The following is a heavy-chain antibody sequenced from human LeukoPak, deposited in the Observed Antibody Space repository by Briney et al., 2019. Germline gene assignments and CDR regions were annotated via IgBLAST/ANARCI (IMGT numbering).Heavy chain of an antibody. V-gene: IGHV3-30-3*01. D-gene: IGHD3-3*01. CDR2: ISYDGGNK. CDR1: GFTFSSYA. CDR3: AKENDFVY. Sequence: GGSLRLSCAASGFTFSSYAMHWVRQAPGKGLEWVALISYDGGNKYYADSVKGRFTISRDNSENTLYLQMNSLRAEDTAVYYCAKENDFVYWGQGTLVTVSS. J-gene: IGHJ4*02.